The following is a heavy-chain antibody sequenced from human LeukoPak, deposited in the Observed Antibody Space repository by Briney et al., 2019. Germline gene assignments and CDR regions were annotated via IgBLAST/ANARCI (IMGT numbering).Heavy chain of an antibody. CDR2: ITRDSIYT. CDR1: GFTFSNYN. CDR3: ARDPYNGYYGDDYYYYMDV. J-gene: IGHJ6*03. Sequence: GGSLRLSCAASGFTFSNYNMNWVRQTPGKGLEWVSSITRDSIYTFYADSVKGRFTISRDNAKNSLSLQMNSLRAEDTAVYYCARDPYNGYYGDDYYYYMDVWGKGTTVTISS. V-gene: IGHV3-21*01. D-gene: IGHD4-17*01.